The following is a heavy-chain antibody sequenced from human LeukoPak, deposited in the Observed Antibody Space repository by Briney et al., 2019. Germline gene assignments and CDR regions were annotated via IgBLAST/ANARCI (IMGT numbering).Heavy chain of an antibody. CDR2: IRYDGSNK. Sequence: GGSLRLSCAASGFTFSSYGMHWVRQAPGKGLEWVAFIRYDGSNKYYADSVKGRFTISRDNSKNTLYLQMNSLRAADTAVYYCAKVLHSYENLVFCNGDRHNWFDSWGQGTLVTVSS. CDR1: GFTFSSYG. D-gene: IGHD2-15*01. CDR3: AKVLHSYENLVFCNGDRHNWFDS. J-gene: IGHJ5*01. V-gene: IGHV3-30*02.